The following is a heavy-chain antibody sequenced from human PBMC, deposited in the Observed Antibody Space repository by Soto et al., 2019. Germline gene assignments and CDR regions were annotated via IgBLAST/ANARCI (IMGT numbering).Heavy chain of an antibody. CDR1: GGSISSGDSC. V-gene: IGHV4-30-4*08. CDR2: ICYSGRT. D-gene: IGHD3-10*01. Sequence: SETLSLTCTVSGGSISSGDSCWTWIRQPPGKGLEWIGNICYSGRTYYHPSLKSRVSISEDTSKNHFSLRLSSVTAADTAVYYCARDARGIFTHFDYWGQGTLVTVSS. CDR3: ARDARGIFTHFDY. J-gene: IGHJ4*02.